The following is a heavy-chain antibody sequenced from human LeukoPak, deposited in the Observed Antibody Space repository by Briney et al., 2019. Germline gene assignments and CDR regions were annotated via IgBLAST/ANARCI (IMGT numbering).Heavy chain of an antibody. V-gene: IGHV4-34*01. CDR1: GGSFSGYY. Sequence: SETLSLTCAVYGGSFSGYYWSWIRQPPGKGLEWMGEINHSGSTNYNPSLKSRVTISVDTSKNQFSLKLSSVTAADTAVYYCARVYGYYYYYYYMDVWGKGTTVTVSS. CDR2: INHSGST. J-gene: IGHJ6*03. CDR3: ARVYGYYYYYYYMDV. D-gene: IGHD3-10*01.